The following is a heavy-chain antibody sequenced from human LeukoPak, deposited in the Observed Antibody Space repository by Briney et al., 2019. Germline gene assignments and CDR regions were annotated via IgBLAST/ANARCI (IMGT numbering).Heavy chain of an antibody. J-gene: IGHJ6*03. V-gene: IGHV4-34*01. CDR3: ARHPNVYYDFWSGYSTYFSGYYYYMDV. CDR2: INHSGST. D-gene: IGHD3-3*01. Sequence: PSETLSLTCAVYGGSFSGYYWSWIRQPPGKGLEWIREINHSGSTYYNPSLKSRVTISVDTSKNQFSLKLSSVTAADTAVYYCARHPNVYYDFWSGYSTYFSGYYYYMDVWGKGTTVTVSS. CDR1: GGSFSGYY.